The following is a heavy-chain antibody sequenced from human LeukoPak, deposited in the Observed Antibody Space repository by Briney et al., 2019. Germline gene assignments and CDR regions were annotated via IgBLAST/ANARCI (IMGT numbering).Heavy chain of an antibody. CDR3: ARENYGSGSYQYYFDY. Sequence: GGSLRLSCAASGFTFSSYWMSWVRQAPGKGLEWVANIKEDGSEEYYVDSVKGRFTISRDNAKNSLYLQMNSLRAEDTAVYYCARENYGSGSYQYYFDYWGQGTLVTVPS. J-gene: IGHJ4*02. V-gene: IGHV3-7*01. D-gene: IGHD3-10*01. CDR1: GFTFSSYW. CDR2: IKEDGSEE.